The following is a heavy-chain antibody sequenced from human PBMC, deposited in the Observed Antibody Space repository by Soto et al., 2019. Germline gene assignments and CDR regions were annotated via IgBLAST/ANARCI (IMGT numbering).Heavy chain of an antibody. J-gene: IGHJ6*02. Sequence: QVQLQQSGPRLVKPSETLSLTCTVSSGPDRSHNWGWIRQPPGRGLEWIGYVYYTGDTACNPSLRSRVSISADTSTNDISLTLSSVTAADTAVYYCVRQGIDYLHGLVDVWGQGTTVSVSS. CDR1: SGPDRSHN. V-gene: IGHV4-59*08. D-gene: IGHD4-17*01. CDR2: VYYTGDT. CDR3: VRQGIDYLHGLVDV.